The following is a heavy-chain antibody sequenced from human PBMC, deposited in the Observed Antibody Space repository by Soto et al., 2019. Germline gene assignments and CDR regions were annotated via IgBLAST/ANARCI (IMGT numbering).Heavy chain of an antibody. Sequence: TQSRTSCVAGGSGNSGGFSWSWIRQPPGKGLEWIGFISPSGSPAYNPSLKSRVTISVDRSNNQISLELSSVTAADTAVYYCARGVLAWGPGTLVTVSS. CDR1: GGSGNSGGFS. CDR3: ARGVLA. J-gene: IGHJ5*02. D-gene: IGHD2-8*01. CDR2: ISPSGSP. V-gene: IGHV4-30-2*01.